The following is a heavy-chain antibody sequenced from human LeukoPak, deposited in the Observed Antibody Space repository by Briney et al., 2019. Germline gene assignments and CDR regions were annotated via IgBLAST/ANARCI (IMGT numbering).Heavy chain of an antibody. J-gene: IGHJ4*02. CDR1: GFTFSNYA. D-gene: IGHD4-23*01. Sequence: PGGSLRLSCAASGFTFSNYAMNWVRQAPGKGLEWVSDISHSGESTYYADSVKGRFTISRDNAKNTVYLQMNSLRAEDTAVYYCAKGGGAAYFDYWGQGTLATASS. CDR3: AKGGGAAYFDY. CDR2: ISHSGEST. V-gene: IGHV3-23*01.